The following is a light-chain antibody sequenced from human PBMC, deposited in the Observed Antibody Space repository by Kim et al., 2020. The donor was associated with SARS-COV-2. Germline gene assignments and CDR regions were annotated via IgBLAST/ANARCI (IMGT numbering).Light chain of an antibody. CDR1: RDINNC. CDR3: VKYVNIPRT. J-gene: IGKJ1*01. CDR2: GAS. Sequence: DIQMTQSPSAMSASVGDRVTITCRASRDINNCLGWFQQKPGEAPKRLIKGASSLQSGVPSRFRGSGSGTEFTLTISSLRPEDFATYYYVKYVNIPRTFGQGAQVDIK. V-gene: IGKV1-17*03.